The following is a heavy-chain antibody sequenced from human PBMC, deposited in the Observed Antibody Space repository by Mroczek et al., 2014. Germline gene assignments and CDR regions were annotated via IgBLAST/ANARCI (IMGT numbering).Heavy chain of an antibody. J-gene: IGHJ6*02. CDR2: INHSGST. D-gene: IGHD3-3*01. CDR1: WVRSVVTT. CDR3: ARGGDDDYYDFWSGYYTGMVYYYYGMDV. V-gene: IGHV4-34*01. Sequence: VQLLESGRRTVEAFRRPCPHLRCLWWVRSVVTTGAGSASPHGKGLEWIGEINHSGSTNYNPSLKSRVTISVDTSKNQFSLKLSSVTAADTAVYYCARGGDDDYYDFWSGYYTGMVYYYYGMDVWGQGTTVTVSS.